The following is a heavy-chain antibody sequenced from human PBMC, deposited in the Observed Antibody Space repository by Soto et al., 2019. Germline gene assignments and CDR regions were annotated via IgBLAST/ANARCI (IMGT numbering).Heavy chain of an antibody. CDR3: ARHGSGWSFDY. J-gene: IGHJ4*02. D-gene: IGHD6-19*01. CDR2: NSYSGST. V-gene: IGHV4-59*08. CDR1: GGSITIYY. Sequence: SETLSLTCTVSGGSITIYYWSWIRQPPGKGLEWIGYNSYSGSTNFNPSLKSRVTISLDTSKNQISLHLSSVTAADTAPYYCARHGSGWSFDYWGQGTLVTVSS.